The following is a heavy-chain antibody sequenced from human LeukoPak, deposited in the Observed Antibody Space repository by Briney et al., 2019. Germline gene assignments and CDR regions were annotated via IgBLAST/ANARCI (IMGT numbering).Heavy chain of an antibody. J-gene: IGHJ1*01. V-gene: IGHV3-64*01. Sequence: GGSLRLSCAASGFTFSSYAMHWVRQAPGKGLEYVTAISSNGGSTYYANSVKGRFTISRDNSKNTLYLQMGSLRAEDMAVYYCARDGVLYSGSHYDLKAEYFQHWGQRTLVTVSS. D-gene: IGHD1-26*01. CDR3: ARDGVLYSGSHYDLKAEYFQH. CDR1: GFTFSSYA. CDR2: ISSNGGST.